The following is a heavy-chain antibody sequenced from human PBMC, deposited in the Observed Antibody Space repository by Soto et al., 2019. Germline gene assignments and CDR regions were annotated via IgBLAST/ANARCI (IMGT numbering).Heavy chain of an antibody. J-gene: IGHJ4*02. CDR1: GFTFSSYA. D-gene: IGHD3-10*01. Sequence: PGGSLRLSCAASGFTFSSYAMSWVRQAPGKGLEWVSAISGSGGSTYYADSVKGRFTISRDNSKNTLYLQMNSLRVEDTAVYYCAKGNYGSGSPSYVDYWGQGTLVTVSS. V-gene: IGHV3-23*01. CDR3: AKGNYGSGSPSYVDY. CDR2: ISGSGGST.